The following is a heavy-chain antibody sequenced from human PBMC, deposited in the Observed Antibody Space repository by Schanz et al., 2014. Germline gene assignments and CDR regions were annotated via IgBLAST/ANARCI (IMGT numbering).Heavy chain of an antibody. Sequence: GKVVESGGVLVQPGGSLRLSCEASGFTFKNFGMHWVRQTPGKGLEWMAFIWYDGSNKIYADSVKGRFTISRDNSKNTLYLQMNSLRTEDTAVYFCAKSYDTSGYSGFDYWGQGTLVTVSS. CDR3: AKSYDTSGYSGFDY. CDR2: IWYDGSNK. CDR1: GFTFKNFG. V-gene: IGHV3-30*02. D-gene: IGHD3-22*01. J-gene: IGHJ4*02.